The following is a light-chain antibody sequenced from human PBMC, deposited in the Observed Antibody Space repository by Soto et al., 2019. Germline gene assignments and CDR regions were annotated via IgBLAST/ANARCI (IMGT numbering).Light chain of an antibody. CDR1: QSVPSY. V-gene: IGKV3-11*01. J-gene: IGKJ2*01. CDR3: QQRNAWPRNT. Sequence: EIVLTQFPATLSLSPGDRATLSCRASQSVPSYLAWYQQKPGQAPRLLVYDISNRATGIPARFTGSGSGTDFTLTNSSLEPEDSAVYYCQQRNAWPRNTFGQGTKLQI. CDR2: DIS.